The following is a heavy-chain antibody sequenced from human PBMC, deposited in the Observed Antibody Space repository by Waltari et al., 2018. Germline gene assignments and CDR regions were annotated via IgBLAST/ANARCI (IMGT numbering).Heavy chain of an antibody. Sequence: QVQLVQSGAEVKKPGASVKVSCKASGYPFTGYYLHWVRQAPGQGLEWMGWINPNSGGTNYAQKFQGRVTMTRDTSISTAYMELSRLRSDDTAVYYCARGPEVGSSSERYAVDYWGQGTLVTVSS. CDR3: ARGPEVGSSSERYAVDY. D-gene: IGHD6-6*01. CDR2: INPNSGGT. J-gene: IGHJ4*02. V-gene: IGHV1-2*02. CDR1: GYPFTGYY.